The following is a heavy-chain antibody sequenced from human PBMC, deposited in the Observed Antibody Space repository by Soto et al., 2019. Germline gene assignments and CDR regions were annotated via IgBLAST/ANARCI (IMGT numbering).Heavy chain of an antibody. CDR1: VFTFSTNA. J-gene: IGHJ4*02. CDR3: AKDLVRGGPTYYFDY. CDR2: LSDSGVYT. D-gene: IGHD3-10*01. Sequence: SGWSLRLSCVASVFTFSTNALSWFRQAPLQVVEWVSGLSDSGVYTYYTYSVKGRFTISRDNSKNTLYLQMNSLRAEDTAVYYCAKDLVRGGPTYYFDYWGQGTLATVSS. V-gene: IGHV3-23*01.